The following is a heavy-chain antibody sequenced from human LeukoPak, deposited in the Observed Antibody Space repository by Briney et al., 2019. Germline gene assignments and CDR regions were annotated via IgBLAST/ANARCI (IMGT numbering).Heavy chain of an antibody. CDR2: ISWNSGSI. CDR3: ARDARDCSGGSCYSSPHMDV. Sequence: PGGSLRLSCAASGFTFDDYAMHWVRQAPGKGLEWVSGISWNSGSIGYADSVKGRFTISRDNAKNSLYLQMNSLRAEDTAVYYCARDARDCSGGSCYSSPHMDVWGKGTTVTVSS. V-gene: IGHV3-9*01. CDR1: GFTFDDYA. D-gene: IGHD2-15*01. J-gene: IGHJ6*03.